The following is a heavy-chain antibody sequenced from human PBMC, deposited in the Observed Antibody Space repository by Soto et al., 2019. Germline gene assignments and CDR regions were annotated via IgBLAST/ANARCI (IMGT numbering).Heavy chain of an antibody. V-gene: IGHV1-69*13. D-gene: IGHD6-13*01. CDR2: IIPIFGTA. Sequence: ASVKVSCEASGGTFSSYAISWVRQAPGQGLEWMGGIIPIFGTANYAQKFQGRVTITADESTSTAYMELSSLRSEDTAVYYCASKPLAAAGLYGMDVWGRGTTVTVSS. CDR3: ASKPLAAAGLYGMDV. J-gene: IGHJ6*02. CDR1: GGTFSSYA.